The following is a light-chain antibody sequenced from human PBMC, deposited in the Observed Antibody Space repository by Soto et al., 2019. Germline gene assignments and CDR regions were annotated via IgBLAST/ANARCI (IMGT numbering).Light chain of an antibody. CDR1: QNINTL. Sequence: DIEMTQSPSTLSASVGDRVTITCRASQNINTLLAWYRQKPGRAPKLLIYDASSLESGVPSRFSGSGFGTEFTLTISSLQPDDFATYYCQQFHTYYTFGQGTKLHMK. CDR3: QQFHTYYT. J-gene: IGKJ2*01. CDR2: DAS. V-gene: IGKV1-5*01.